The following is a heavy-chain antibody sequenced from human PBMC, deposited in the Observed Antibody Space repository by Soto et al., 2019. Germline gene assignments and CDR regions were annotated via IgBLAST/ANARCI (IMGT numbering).Heavy chain of an antibody. J-gene: IGHJ4*02. Sequence: ASETLSLTCTVSGGSISSSSYYWGWIRQPPGKGLEWIGSIYYSGSTYYNPSLKSRVTISVDTSKNQFSLKLSSVTAADTAVYYCARGVRSWTAMYNLDYWGQGTLVTVSS. CDR1: GGSISSSSYY. D-gene: IGHD2-21*02. CDR3: ARGVRSWTAMYNLDY. CDR2: IYYSGST. V-gene: IGHV4-39*01.